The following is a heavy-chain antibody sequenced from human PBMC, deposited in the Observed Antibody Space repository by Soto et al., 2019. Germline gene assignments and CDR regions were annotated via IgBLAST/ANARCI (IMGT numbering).Heavy chain of an antibody. J-gene: IGHJ4*02. V-gene: IGHV1-69*13. Sequence: SVKVSCKASGGTFSSYAISWVRQAPGQGLEWMGGIIPIFGTANYAQKFQGRVTITADESTGTAYMELSSLRSEDTAVYYCARDLGSYYDSSGPLSYWGQGTLVTVSS. D-gene: IGHD3-22*01. CDR3: ARDLGSYYDSSGPLSY. CDR1: GGTFSSYA. CDR2: IIPIFGTA.